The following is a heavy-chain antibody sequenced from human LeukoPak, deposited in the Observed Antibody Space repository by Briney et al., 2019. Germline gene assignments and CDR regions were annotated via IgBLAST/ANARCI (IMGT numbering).Heavy chain of an antibody. V-gene: IGHV1-69*05. D-gene: IGHD2-2*01. CDR3: AKGPEIVVVPAAKDAEYFQH. CDR1: GGTFSSYA. J-gene: IGHJ1*01. CDR2: IIPIFGTA. Sequence: ASVKVSCKASGGTFSSYAISWVRQAPGQGLEWMGGIIPIFGTANYAQKFQGRVTITTDESTSTAYMELGSLRSEDTAVYYCAKGPEIVVVPAAKDAEYFQHWGQGTLVTVSS.